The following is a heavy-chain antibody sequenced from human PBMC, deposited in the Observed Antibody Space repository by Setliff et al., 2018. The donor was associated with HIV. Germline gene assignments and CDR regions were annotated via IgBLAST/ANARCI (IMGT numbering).Heavy chain of an antibody. CDR3: VRDSAASVWVGASVYYFDF. J-gene: IGHJ4*02. D-gene: IGHD1-26*01. V-gene: IGHV3-21*01. CDR1: GFSFRNFG. CDR2: ISSSDDDT. Sequence: GSLRLSCTASGFSFRNFGMTWVRQAPGKGLEWVSSISSSDDDTHYADSLRGRFTVSRDNAKSALYLQMDNLSVDDTAVYYCVRDSAASVWVGASVYYFDFWGQGIQGTVS.